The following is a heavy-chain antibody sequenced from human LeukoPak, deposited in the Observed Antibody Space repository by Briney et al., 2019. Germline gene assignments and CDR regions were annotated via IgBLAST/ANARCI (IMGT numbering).Heavy chain of an antibody. J-gene: IGHJ6*02. D-gene: IGHD5-12*01. CDR1: GYTFTSYG. CDR2: ISAYNGNT. CDR3: ARAERGYSGYGYYYYYYGMDV. Sequence: ASVKVSFKASGYTFTSYGISWVRQAPGQGLEWMGWISAYNGNTNYAQKLQGRVIMTTDTSTSTAYMELRSLRSDDTAVYYCARAERGYSGYGYYYYYYGMDVWGQGTTVTVSS. V-gene: IGHV1-18*01.